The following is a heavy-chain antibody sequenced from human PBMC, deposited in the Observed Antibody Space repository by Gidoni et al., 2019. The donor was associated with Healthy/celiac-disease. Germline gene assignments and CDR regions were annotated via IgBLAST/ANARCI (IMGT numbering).Heavy chain of an antibody. CDR2: IYHSGST. CDR3: ASDPGPYYYGSGTPSVVFDP. V-gene: IGHV4-38-2*01. Sequence: QVQLQESGPGLVKPSETLSLTCAVSGYSISSGYYWGCIRQPPGKGLEWIGSIYHSGSTYYNPSLKSRVTISVDTSKNQFSLKLSSVTATDTAVYYCASDPGPYYYGSGTPSVVFDPWGQGTLVTVSS. CDR1: GYSISSGYY. D-gene: IGHD3-10*01. J-gene: IGHJ5*02.